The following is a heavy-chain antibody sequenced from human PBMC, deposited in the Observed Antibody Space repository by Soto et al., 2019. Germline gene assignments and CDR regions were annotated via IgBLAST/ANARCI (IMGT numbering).Heavy chain of an antibody. CDR3: ARDFTTGNTLGYYYGMDV. J-gene: IGHJ6*02. D-gene: IGHD1-1*01. CDR1: GYTFTGYY. CDR2: INPTSGVT. Sequence: QVQLVQFGAEVTKSGASVKVSCNDSGYTFTGYYMHWVLHAPEQGLEWMGWINPTSGVTNYAQKLQGWVTMTRDTSISTAYMELSRLRSDDTAVYYCARDFTTGNTLGYYYGMDVWGQVTTVTVSS. V-gene: IGHV1-2*04.